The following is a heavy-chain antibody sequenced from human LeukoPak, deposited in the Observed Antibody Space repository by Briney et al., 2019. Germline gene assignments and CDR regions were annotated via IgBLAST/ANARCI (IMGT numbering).Heavy chain of an antibody. CDR2: IIPIFGTA. D-gene: IGHD2-2*01. CDR3: AKWVVLAATRGIKVFDY. Sequence: SVKVSCKASGGTFSSYAISWVRQAPGQGLEWMGGIIPIFGTANYAQKFQGRVTITADESTSTAYMELSSLRSEDTAVYYCAKWVVLAATRGIKVFDYWGQGTLVTVSS. CDR1: GGTFSSYA. J-gene: IGHJ4*02. V-gene: IGHV1-69*13.